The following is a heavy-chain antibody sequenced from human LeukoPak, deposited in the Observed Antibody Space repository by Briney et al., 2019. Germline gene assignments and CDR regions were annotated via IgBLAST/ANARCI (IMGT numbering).Heavy chain of an antibody. CDR3: ARSLGTPFDY. Sequence: GGSLRLSCAASGFTVSSNYMCWVRQAPGKGLEWVSVIYSGGSTYYADSVKGRFTISRDNSKNTLYLQMNSLRAEATAVYYCARSLGTPFDYWGQGTLVTVSS. V-gene: IGHV3-53*01. CDR2: IYSGGST. J-gene: IGHJ4*02. CDR1: GFTVSSNY. D-gene: IGHD1-14*01.